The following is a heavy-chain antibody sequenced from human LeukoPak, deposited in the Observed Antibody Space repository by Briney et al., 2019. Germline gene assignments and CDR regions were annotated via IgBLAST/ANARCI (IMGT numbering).Heavy chain of an antibody. V-gene: IGHV4-59*08. CDR3: ARGPRNSDWYSIDY. CDR2: IHYSGST. D-gene: IGHD6-19*01. CDR1: GGSITSYY. J-gene: IGHJ4*02. Sequence: SDTLSLTCTVSGGSITSYYWSWIRQPPAKELEWIGFIHYSGSTTYNPSLKSRANMSGDTSKNQFSLKLNSVTAADTAVYYCARGPRNSDWYSIDYWGEGTLATVSS.